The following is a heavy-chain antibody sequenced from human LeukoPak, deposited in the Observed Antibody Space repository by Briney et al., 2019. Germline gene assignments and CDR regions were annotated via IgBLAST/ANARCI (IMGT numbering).Heavy chain of an antibody. J-gene: IGHJ4*02. V-gene: IGHV3-23*01. D-gene: IGHD5-18*01. CDR1: GFTFSSYA. CDR2: ITASGGNT. Sequence: GGSLRLSCAASGFTFSSYAMGWVRQAPGKGLEWVSAITASGGNTYYADSVKGRFTISRDNSKSTLYLQVNSLRAEDTAVYYCAKGNGYSYGRYYFDYWGQGTLVTVSS. CDR3: AKGNGYSYGRYYFDY.